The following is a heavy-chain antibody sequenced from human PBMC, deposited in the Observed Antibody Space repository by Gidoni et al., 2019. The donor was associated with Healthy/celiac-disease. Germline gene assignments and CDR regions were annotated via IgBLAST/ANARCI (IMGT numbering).Heavy chain of an antibody. Sequence: QVQLVESGGGVVQPGRSLRLSCAASGFTFSSYGMHWVRQAPGKGLEWVAVISYDGSNKYYADSVKGRFTISRDNSKNTLYLQMNSLRAEDTAVYYCAKRKGFYDILTGPNDAFDIWGQGTMVTVSS. J-gene: IGHJ3*02. V-gene: IGHV3-30*18. D-gene: IGHD3-9*01. CDR3: AKRKGFYDILTGPNDAFDI. CDR2: ISYDGSNK. CDR1: GFTFSSYG.